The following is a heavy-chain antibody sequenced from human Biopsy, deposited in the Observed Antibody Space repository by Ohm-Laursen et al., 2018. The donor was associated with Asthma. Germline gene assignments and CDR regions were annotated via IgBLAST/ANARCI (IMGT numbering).Heavy chain of an antibody. V-gene: IGHV1-18*01. Sequence: GSSVKVSCKTSGYTFNSAGIPWVRQAPGQGLVWMGWISVYNGNTKVAQKLQDRVTMITDTSTSTAYMELRSLRSDDTAVYFCARAVDYSHYYGIDVWGQGTTVTVS. J-gene: IGHJ6*02. D-gene: IGHD3-10*01. CDR1: GYTFNSAG. CDR2: ISVYNGNT. CDR3: ARAVDYSHYYGIDV.